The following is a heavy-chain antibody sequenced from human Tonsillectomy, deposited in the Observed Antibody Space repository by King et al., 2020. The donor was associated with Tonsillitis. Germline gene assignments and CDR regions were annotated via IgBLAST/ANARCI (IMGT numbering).Heavy chain of an antibody. CDR2: IYFTWNT. V-gene: IGHV4-59*01. J-gene: IGHJ4*02. D-gene: IGHD4-17*01. Sequence: QLQESGPGLVMPSETLSLTCTVSSASINNYYWSWIRQPPGKGLVGIGYIYFTWNTNYNPSLRIRVTISIDTSKTRFSLKIESVTAEDTAVYYCARGPTYGDYNDWGQGTLVTVSS. CDR1: SASINNYY. CDR3: ARGPTYGDYND.